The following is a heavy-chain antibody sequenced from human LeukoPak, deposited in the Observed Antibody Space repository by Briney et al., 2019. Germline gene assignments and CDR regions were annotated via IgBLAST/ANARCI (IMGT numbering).Heavy chain of an antibody. V-gene: IGHV3-30-3*01. J-gene: IGHJ4*02. D-gene: IGHD6-13*01. Sequence: PGGSLRLSCAASGFTFSSYAMHWVRQAPGKGLEWVAVISYDGSNKYYADSVKGRFTISRDNSKNTLYLQMNSLRAEDAAMYYCAKDQDEHAAGYYFDYWGQGTLVTVSS. CDR2: ISYDGSNK. CDR3: AKDQDEHAAGYYFDY. CDR1: GFTFSSYA.